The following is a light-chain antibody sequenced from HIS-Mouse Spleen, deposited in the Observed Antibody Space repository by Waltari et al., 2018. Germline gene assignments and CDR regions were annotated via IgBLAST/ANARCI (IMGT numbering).Light chain of an antibody. J-gene: IGLJ2*01. CDR3: SSYTSSSTPL. Sequence: QSALTQPASVSGSPGQSITIPCTGTSSDVGGYNYVSWYQQHPGKAPKLMIYDVSNRPSGVSNRFSGSKSGNTASLTISGLQAEDEADYYCSSYTSSSTPLFGGGTKLTVL. V-gene: IGLV2-14*03. CDR1: SSDVGGYNY. CDR2: DVS.